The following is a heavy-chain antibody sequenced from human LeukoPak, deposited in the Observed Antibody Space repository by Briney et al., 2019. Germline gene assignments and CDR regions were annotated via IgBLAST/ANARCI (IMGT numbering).Heavy chain of an antibody. D-gene: IGHD1-26*01. CDR1: GGSISSYY. Sequence: SETLSLTCTVSGGSISSYYWSWIRQPPGKGLEWIGYIYYSGSTNYNSSLKSRVTISVDTSKNQFSLKLSSVTAADTAVYYCARGSGSYKSDWGQGTLVTVSS. CDR3: ARGSGSYKSD. J-gene: IGHJ4*02. V-gene: IGHV4-59*01. CDR2: IYYSGST.